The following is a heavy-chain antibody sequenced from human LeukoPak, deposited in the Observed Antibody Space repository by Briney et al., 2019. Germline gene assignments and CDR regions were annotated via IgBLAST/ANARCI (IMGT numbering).Heavy chain of an antibody. CDR1: GYTFTGYY. D-gene: IGHD3-3*01. V-gene: IGHV1-2*02. CDR2: INPNSGGT. J-gene: IGHJ4*02. CDR3: ARDPGVANYDFWSGYWYNFDY. Sequence: GASVKVSCKASGYTFTGYYMHWVRQAPGQGLEWMGWINPNSGGTNYAQKFQGRVTMTRDTSISTAYMELSRLRSDDTAVYYCARDPGVANYDFWSGYWYNFDYWGQGTLVTVSS.